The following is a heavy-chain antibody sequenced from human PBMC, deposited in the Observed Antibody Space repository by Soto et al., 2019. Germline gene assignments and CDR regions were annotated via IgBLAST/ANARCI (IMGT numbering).Heavy chain of an antibody. CDR3: ARDKVRATITFLYDYYYAMEV. CDR1: GFTFSSYA. J-gene: IGHJ6*02. Sequence: QVQLVESGGGVVQPGRSLRLSCAASGFTFSSYAMHWVRQAPGKGLEWVAVISYDGSNKYYADSVKGRFTISRDNSKNTLYLQMNILRAEDTAVYYCARDKVRATITFLYDYYYAMEVWGQGTTVTVS. CDR2: ISYDGSNK. V-gene: IGHV3-30-3*01. D-gene: IGHD5-12*01.